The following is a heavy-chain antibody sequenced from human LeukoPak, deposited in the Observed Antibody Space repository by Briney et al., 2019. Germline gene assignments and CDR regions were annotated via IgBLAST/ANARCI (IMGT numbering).Heavy chain of an antibody. J-gene: IGHJ3*02. V-gene: IGHV3-9*01. CDR3: AKDRLITVPKLEDDVFDI. CDR1: GSTFSSYA. CDR2: ISWNSGST. D-gene: IGHD4-17*01. Sequence: GGSLRLSCAASGSTFSSYAMHWVRQAPGKGLEWVSGISWNSGSTAYADSVKGRFTISRVNSKNSLYLQMNSLRAEDTAFYYCAKDRLITVPKLEDDVFDIWGQGTMVTVSS.